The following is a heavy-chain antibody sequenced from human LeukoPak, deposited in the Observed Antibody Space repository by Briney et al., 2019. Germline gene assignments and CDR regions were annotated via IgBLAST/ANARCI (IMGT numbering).Heavy chain of an antibody. V-gene: IGHV4-34*01. D-gene: IGHD3-9*01. CDR1: GGSFSGYY. CDR3: ARALNGPYYDILTGYYHYFDY. J-gene: IGHJ4*02. CDR2: INHSGST. Sequence: SETVSLTCAVYGGSFSGYYWSWIHQPPGKGLEWIGEINHSGSTNYNPSLKSRVTISVDTSKNQFSLKRSSVTAADTAVYYCARALNGPYYDILTGYYHYFDYWGQGTLVTVSS.